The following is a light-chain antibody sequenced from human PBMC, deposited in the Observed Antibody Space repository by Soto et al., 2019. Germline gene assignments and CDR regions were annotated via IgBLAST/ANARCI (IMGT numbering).Light chain of an antibody. Sequence: QSVLTQPPSASGTPGQRVTISCSGSSSNIGSNYVYWYQQLPGTAPKLLIYRNNQRPSGVAVRFCGSKSGTSASLAISGLRSEDEDDYYCAAWDDSLSGVVFGGGTKVTVL. J-gene: IGLJ2*01. CDR1: SSNIGSNY. V-gene: IGLV1-47*01. CDR2: RNN. CDR3: AAWDDSLSGVV.